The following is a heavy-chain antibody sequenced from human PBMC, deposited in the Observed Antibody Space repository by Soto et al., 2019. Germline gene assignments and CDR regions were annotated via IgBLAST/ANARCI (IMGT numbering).Heavy chain of an antibody. Sequence: GESLKISCKASGYRFTSYWIGWVRQMSGKGLEWMGIIYSGDSDTRYSPSVQGQVTMSVDKSITTAYLQWSSLQASDTAMYYCARLQYSATYGAFDFWGQGTLVTVSS. J-gene: IGHJ3*01. CDR1: GYRFTSYW. CDR3: ARLQYSATYGAFDF. CDR2: IYSGDSDT. D-gene: IGHD1-26*01. V-gene: IGHV5-51*01.